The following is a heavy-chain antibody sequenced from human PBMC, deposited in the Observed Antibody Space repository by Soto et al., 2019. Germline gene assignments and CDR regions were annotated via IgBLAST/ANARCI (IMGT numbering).Heavy chain of an antibody. D-gene: IGHD3-10*01. CDR3: TGVGELDSVSWFDP. Sequence: GGSLSLSCAASGFTFSNAWMNWVRQAPGKGLEWVGRIKSKTDGGTTDYAAPVKGRFTISRDDSKNTLYLQMNSLKTEDTAVYYCTGVGELDSVSWFDPWGQGTLVTVSS. CDR2: IKSKTDGGTT. V-gene: IGHV3-15*07. CDR1: GFTFSNAW. J-gene: IGHJ5*02.